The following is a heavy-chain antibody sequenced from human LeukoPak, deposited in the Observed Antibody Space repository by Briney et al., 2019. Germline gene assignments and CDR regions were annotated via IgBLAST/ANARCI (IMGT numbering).Heavy chain of an antibody. CDR1: GFTVSSNY. V-gene: IGHV3-66*01. D-gene: IGHD2-2*01. J-gene: IGHJ6*02. CDR3: ARDNIVVVPAATRANYYYYYGMDV. CDR2: IYSGGST. Sequence: LGGSLRLSCAASGFTVSSNYMGWVRQAPGKGLEWVSVIYSGGSTYYADSVKGRFTISRDNSKNTLYLQMNSLRAEDTAVYYCARDNIVVVPAATRANYYYYYGMDVWGQGTTVTVPS.